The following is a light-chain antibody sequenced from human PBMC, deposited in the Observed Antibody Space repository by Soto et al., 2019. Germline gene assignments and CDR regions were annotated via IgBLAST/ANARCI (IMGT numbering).Light chain of an antibody. V-gene: IGLV2-14*03. CDR1: STDVGAYNY. CDR2: DVD. CDR3: SSYTSSSTLYV. Sequence: ALTQPASVSGSPGQSITISCTGTSTDVGAYNYVSWYLQHPGKAPKLMIYDVDDRPSGVSNRFSGSKSGNTASLTISGLQAEDEADYYCSSYTSSSTLYVFGTGTKLTVL. J-gene: IGLJ1*01.